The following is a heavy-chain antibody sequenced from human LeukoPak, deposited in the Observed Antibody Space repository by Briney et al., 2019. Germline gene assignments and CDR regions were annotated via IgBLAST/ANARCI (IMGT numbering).Heavy chain of an antibody. Sequence: GESLKISCKGSGYSFTNFWIARVRQMSGKGLEWMGIIYPGDSETRYSPSFQGQVTISADKSISTTYLQWSSLKASDTAMYYCTRRDYWGQGTLVTVSS. J-gene: IGHJ4*02. CDR2: IYPGDSET. CDR1: GYSFTNFW. V-gene: IGHV5-51*01. CDR3: TRRDY.